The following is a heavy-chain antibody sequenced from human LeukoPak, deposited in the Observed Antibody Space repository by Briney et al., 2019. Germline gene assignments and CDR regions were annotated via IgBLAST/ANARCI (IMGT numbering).Heavy chain of an antibody. J-gene: IGHJ4*02. CDR1: GFNFNIYI. Sequence: GESLRLSREVSGFNFNIYIMHWVRQAPGKGLEWISYISIEGNSLYYADSVKCRFTISRDNGKSSLYLQMRSLRAEDTAVYYCASGPGLDYWGQGTLVTVSS. CDR2: ISIEGNSL. V-gene: IGHV3-48*01. CDR3: ASGPGLDY.